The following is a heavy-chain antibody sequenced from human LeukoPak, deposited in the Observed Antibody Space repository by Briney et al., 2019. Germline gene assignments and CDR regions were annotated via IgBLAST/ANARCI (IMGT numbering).Heavy chain of an antibody. CDR2: IYSGGST. J-gene: IGHJ4*02. CDR3: ARGRFGRFDY. Sequence: GGSLRLSCAASGFTFSAHYMSWVRQAPGKGLEWVSVIYSGGSTYYADSVKGRFTISRDNSKNTLYLQMNSLRAEDTAVYYCARGRFGRFDYWGQGTLVTVSS. V-gene: IGHV3-53*01. CDR1: GFTFSAHY. D-gene: IGHD3-10*01.